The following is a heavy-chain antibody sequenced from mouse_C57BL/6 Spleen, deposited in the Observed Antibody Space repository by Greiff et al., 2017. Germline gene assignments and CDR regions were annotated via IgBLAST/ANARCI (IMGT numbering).Heavy chain of an antibody. D-gene: IGHD2-5*01. V-gene: IGHV1-36*01. J-gene: IGHJ4*01. CDR2: VYPYNGGT. CDR3: ARAYYSSFYAMDY. Sequence: VQLQQPGAELVKPGASVKLSCKASGFTFTDYYMHWVKQSHGKSLEWIGLVYPYNGGTSYNQKFKGKATLTVDTSSSTAYMELNSLTSEDSAVYYCARAYYSSFYAMDYWGQGTSVTVSS. CDR1: GFTFTDYY.